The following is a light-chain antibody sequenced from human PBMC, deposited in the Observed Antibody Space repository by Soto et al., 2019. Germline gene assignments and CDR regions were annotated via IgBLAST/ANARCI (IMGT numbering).Light chain of an antibody. CDR3: QKYNSYSPLT. Sequence: DIQMTQSPSTLSASVGDSVTITCRASQSISTWLAWYQQKPGKAPKLLIFDAFSLESGVPSRFSGSRSGTEFTLTISRLQPDDYATYFCQKYNSYSPLTVGGGTKVDNK. CDR2: DAF. CDR1: QSISTW. V-gene: IGKV1-5*01. J-gene: IGKJ4*01.